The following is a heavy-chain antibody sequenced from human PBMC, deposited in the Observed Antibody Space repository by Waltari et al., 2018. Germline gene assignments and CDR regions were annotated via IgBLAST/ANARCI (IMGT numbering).Heavy chain of an antibody. CDR1: GGSISSYY. Sequence: QVQLQESGPGLVKPSETLSLTCTVSGGSISSYYWSWIRQPPGKGLEWIGYIYYSGSTNYYPSLKGRVTISVDTSKNQFSLKLSSVTAADTAVYYCARVGYCSSTSCSPEDIWFDPWGQGTLVTVSS. CDR2: IYYSGST. CDR3: ARVGYCSSTSCSPEDIWFDP. D-gene: IGHD2-2*01. V-gene: IGHV4-59*01. J-gene: IGHJ5*02.